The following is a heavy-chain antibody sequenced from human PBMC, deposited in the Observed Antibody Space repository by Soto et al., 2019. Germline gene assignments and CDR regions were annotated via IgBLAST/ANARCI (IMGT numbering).Heavy chain of an antibody. D-gene: IGHD5-18*01. CDR1: GPTFTSSS. V-gene: IGHV3-48*02. CDR3: ARDRGYTYAFDY. CDR2: ISSSGSTI. Sequence: EVQLVESGGGLVQPGGSLRLSCAASGPTFTSSSMNWVRQAPGKGLEWVSFISSSGSTIYYADSVKGRFTISRDNAKNSLYLQMNSLRDEDTAVYYCARDRGYTYAFDYWGQGTLVTVSS. J-gene: IGHJ4*02.